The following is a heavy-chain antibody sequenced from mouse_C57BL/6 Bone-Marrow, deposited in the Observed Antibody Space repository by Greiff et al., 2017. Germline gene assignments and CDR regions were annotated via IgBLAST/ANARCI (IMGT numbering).Heavy chain of an antibody. Sequence: VQLQQSGAELVRPGASVKLSCTASGFTINDDYMHWVKQRPEQGLEWIGWIDPENGDTEYASKFQGKATIPVDTSSNTAYLQLSSLTSEDTAVYYDSYGNYDNYFDYWGQGTTLTVSS. CDR2: IDPENGDT. CDR3: SYGNYDNYFDY. J-gene: IGHJ2*01. CDR1: GFTINDDY. V-gene: IGHV14-4*01. D-gene: IGHD2-1*01.